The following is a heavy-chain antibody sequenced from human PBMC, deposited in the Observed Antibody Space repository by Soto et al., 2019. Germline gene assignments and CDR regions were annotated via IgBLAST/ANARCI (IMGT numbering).Heavy chain of an antibody. CDR1: GFNFRYYA. Sequence: GGSLRLSCAASGFNFRYYAMTWVRQAPGKGLEWVSSINDNGDSTHYADSVKGRFTISRDNSKNTLYLQMNSLTAEDTAAYFCAKASNSSPWFDSWLESWGQGTLVTV. D-gene: IGHD6-6*01. J-gene: IGHJ5*01. V-gene: IGHV3-23*01. CDR3: AKASNSSPWFDSWLES. CDR2: INDNGDST.